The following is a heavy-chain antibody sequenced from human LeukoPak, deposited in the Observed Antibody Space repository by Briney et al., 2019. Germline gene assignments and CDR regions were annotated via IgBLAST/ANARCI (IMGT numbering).Heavy chain of an antibody. CDR2: ISYDGSSE. V-gene: IGHV3-30*18. D-gene: IGHD4-17*01. J-gene: IGHJ6*02. CDR3: AKELYNYGDYGAEGLDV. Sequence: HPGGSLRLSCAVSGFTFGNYGMHWVRQAPGKGLEWGALISYDGSSEYYAGSVKGRFTISRDNSKITVYLQMNSLKAEDTAVYYCAKELYNYGDYGAEGLDVGGQGTTVTVS. CDR1: GFTFGNYG.